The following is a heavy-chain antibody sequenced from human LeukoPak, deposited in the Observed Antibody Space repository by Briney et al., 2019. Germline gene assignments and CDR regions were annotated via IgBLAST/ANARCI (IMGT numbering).Heavy chain of an antibody. V-gene: IGHV4-39*07. D-gene: IGHD2/OR15-2a*01. CDR2: IFYSGNT. J-gene: IGHJ4*02. CDR3: ARGYFYYFDY. Sequence: PSETLSLTCSVSGGSIRSNLYYWAWIRQSPGKGLEWIGSIFYSGNTYYNPSLKSRVTISVDTSKNQFSLKLSSVTAADTAVYYCARGYFYYFDYWGQGTLVTVSS. CDR1: GGSIRSNLYY.